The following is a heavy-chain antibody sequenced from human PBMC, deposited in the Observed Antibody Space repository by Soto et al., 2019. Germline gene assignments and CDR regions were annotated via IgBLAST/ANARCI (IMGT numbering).Heavy chain of an antibody. D-gene: IGHD3-16*02. V-gene: IGHV3-49*03. CDR2: IRSKAYGGTT. CDR1: GFTFGDYA. CDR3: TTRQYDYIWGSYHLFDY. J-gene: IGHJ4*02. Sequence: GGSLRLSCTASGFTFGDYAMSWFRQAPGKGLEWVGFIRSKAYGGTTEYAASVKGRFTISRDDSKSIAYLQMNSLKTEDTAVYYCTTRQYDYIWGSYHLFDYWGQGTLVTVSS.